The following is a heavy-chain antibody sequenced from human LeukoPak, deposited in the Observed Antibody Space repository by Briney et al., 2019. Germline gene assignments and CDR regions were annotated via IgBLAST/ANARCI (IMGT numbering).Heavy chain of an antibody. CDR1: GGSISTSYY. V-gene: IGHV4-39*07. CDR3: ASSRAYSSGWYVY. CDR2: IHYSGST. J-gene: IGHJ4*02. D-gene: IGHD6-19*01. Sequence: SETLSLTCTVSGGSISTSYYWGWIRQPPGKGLEWIGSIHYSGSTYYNPSLKSRVTISVDTSKNQFSLKLSSVTAADTAVYYCASSRAYSSGWYVYWGQGTLVTVSS.